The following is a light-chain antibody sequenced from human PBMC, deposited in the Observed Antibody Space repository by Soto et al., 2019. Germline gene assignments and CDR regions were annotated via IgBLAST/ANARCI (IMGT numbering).Light chain of an antibody. J-gene: IGLJ1*01. V-gene: IGLV2-14*01. CDR1: SNDVGGYNY. CDR3: SSHSATSPYV. Sequence: QSVLTQPASVSGSPGQSITISCTGTSNDVGGYNYVSWYQQQPGKAPKLIIYEVSHRPSGISNRFSGSKSGNTASLTISGLHVEDEADYYCSSHSATSPYVFGTGTKVTAL. CDR2: EVS.